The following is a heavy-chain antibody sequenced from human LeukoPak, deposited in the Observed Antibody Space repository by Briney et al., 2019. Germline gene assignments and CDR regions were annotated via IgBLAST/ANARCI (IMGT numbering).Heavy chain of an antibody. CDR1: GYTFTSYG. D-gene: IGHD5-18*01. J-gene: IGHJ6*02. Sequence: ASVKVSCKASGYTFTSYGISWVRQAPGQGLEWMGWISAYNGNTNYAQKLQGRVTMTTDTSTSTAYMELRSLRSDDTAVYYCARDRVAAMLYYYYGMDVWGQGTTVTVSS. V-gene: IGHV1-18*01. CDR2: ISAYNGNT. CDR3: ARDRVAAMLYYYYGMDV.